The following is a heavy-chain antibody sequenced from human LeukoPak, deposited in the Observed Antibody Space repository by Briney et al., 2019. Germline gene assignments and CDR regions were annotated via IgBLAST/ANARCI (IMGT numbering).Heavy chain of an antibody. D-gene: IGHD3-3*01. CDR1: GYTFTRYH. J-gene: IGHJ4*02. V-gene: IGHV1-46*01. Sequence: ASVTVSCKTSGYTFTRYHIHWVRQAPGQGLEWMGVINPSGGTTTYAQNFQGRVTMTRDTSTITVYMELSSLRSDDTAVYYCAREATFGVVREYYFDYWGQGTLVTVS. CDR2: INPSGGTT. CDR3: AREATFGVVREYYFDY.